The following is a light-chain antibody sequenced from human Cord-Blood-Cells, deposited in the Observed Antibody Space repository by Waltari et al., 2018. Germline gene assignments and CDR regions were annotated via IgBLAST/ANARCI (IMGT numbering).Light chain of an antibody. V-gene: IGLV2-14*01. J-gene: IGLJ1*01. CDR2: DVS. CDR1: SSDVGGYNY. CDR3: SSYTSSSTLGV. Sequence: QSALTQPASVSGSPGQSITIPCPGPSSDVGGYNYVSWYQQHPGKAPKLMIYDVSKRPSGVSNRFSGSKSGNTASLTISGLQAEDEADYYCSSYTSSSTLGVFGTGTKVTVL.